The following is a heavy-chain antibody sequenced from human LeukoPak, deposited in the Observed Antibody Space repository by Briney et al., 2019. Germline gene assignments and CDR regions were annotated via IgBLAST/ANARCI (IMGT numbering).Heavy chain of an antibody. CDR1: GFTFNNYA. V-gene: IGHV3-23*01. CDR3: ARGRRLITFGGVNAY. J-gene: IGHJ4*02. D-gene: IGHD3-16*01. Sequence: GGSLRLSCAASGFTFNNYAMSWFRQTPGKGLEWVSAISGSGDRTYYAESVKGRFSISRDNSKNTLYLQMHSLRAEDTAVYYCARGRRLITFGGVNAYWGQGTLVTVSS. CDR2: ISGSGDRT.